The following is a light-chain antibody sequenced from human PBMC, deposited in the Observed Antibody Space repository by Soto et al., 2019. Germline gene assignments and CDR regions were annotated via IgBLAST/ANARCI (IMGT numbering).Light chain of an antibody. CDR1: SSNIGSNT. J-gene: IGLJ1*01. V-gene: IGLV1-44*01. Sequence: QSVLTQPPSASGTPGQSVTISCSGSSSNIGSNTVNWYQQLPGTAPKLLIYSNNQRPSGVPDRFSGSKSGTSASLAISGLQSEDEADYYCAAWDDSLTSLVFGTGTKLTVL. CDR3: AAWDDSLTSLV. CDR2: SNN.